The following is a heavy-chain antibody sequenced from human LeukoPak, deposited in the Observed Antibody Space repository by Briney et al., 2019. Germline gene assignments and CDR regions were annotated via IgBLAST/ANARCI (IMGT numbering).Heavy chain of an antibody. J-gene: IGHJ4*02. Sequence: ASVKISCKASGGTFSSYAISWVRQAPGQGLEWMGGIIPIFGTANYAQKFQGRVTITADESTSTAYMELSSLRSEDTAVYYCARNRDSYDSCGYYYGGYWGQGTVVTVSS. CDR3: ARNRDSYDSCGYYYGGY. D-gene: IGHD3-22*01. CDR2: IIPIFGTA. V-gene: IGHV1-69*13. CDR1: GGTFSSYA.